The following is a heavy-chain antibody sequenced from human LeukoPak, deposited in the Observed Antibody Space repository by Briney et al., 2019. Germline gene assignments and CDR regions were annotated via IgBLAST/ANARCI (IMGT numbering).Heavy chain of an antibody. V-gene: IGHV3-21*01. J-gene: IGHJ5*02. Sequence: GGSLRLSCAASGFTFSDYSMNWVRQAPGKGLEWVSSISDNSNYIYYADSVKGRFTISRDNAKNSLYLQMNSLRAEDTAVYYCARDFGLNSGYDRWGQGTLVTVSS. CDR3: ARDFGLNSGYDR. D-gene: IGHD5-12*01. CDR1: GFTFSDYS. CDR2: ISDNSNYI.